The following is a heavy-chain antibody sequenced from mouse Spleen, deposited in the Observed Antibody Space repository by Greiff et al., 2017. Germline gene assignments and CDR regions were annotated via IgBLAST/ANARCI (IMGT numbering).Heavy chain of an antibody. CDR2: ISSGGGNT. D-gene: IGHD2-10*02. CDR1: GFTFSSYT. J-gene: IGHJ3*01. Sequence: EVQRVESGGGLVKPGGSLKLSCAASGFTFSSYTMPWVRQTPAKGLEWVATISSGGGNTYYPDRVKGRFTHSRDNARNTLSLQMSSLRSEDTARYYFARQWYGNSWFSYWGQGTLATVSA. V-gene: IGHV5-9*04. CDR3: ARQWYGNSWFSY.